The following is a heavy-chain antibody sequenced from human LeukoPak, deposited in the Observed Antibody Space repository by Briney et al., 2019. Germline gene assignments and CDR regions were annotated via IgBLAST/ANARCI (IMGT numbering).Heavy chain of an antibody. V-gene: IGHV3-48*03. D-gene: IGHD3-10*01. J-gene: IGHJ4*02. CDR3: ARDPESTDHGSGSLSFDY. CDR2: ISSSGSTI. Sequence: PGGSLRLSCAASGFTFSSYETNWVRQAPGKGLEWVSYISSSGSTIYYADSVKGRFTISRDNAKNSLYLQMNSLRAEDTAVYYCARDPESTDHGSGSLSFDYWGQGTLVTVSS. CDR1: GFTFSSYE.